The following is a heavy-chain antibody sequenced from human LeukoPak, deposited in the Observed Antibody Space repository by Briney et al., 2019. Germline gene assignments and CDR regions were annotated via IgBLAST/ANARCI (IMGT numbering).Heavy chain of an antibody. Sequence: GGSLRLSCAASGFTFSSYSMNWVRQAPGKGLEWVAVISYDGSNKYYADSVKGRFTISRDNSKNTLYLQMNSLRAEDTAVYYCAKIPTLDYYDSSGYYQNYFDYWGQGTLVTVSS. J-gene: IGHJ4*02. CDR2: ISYDGSNK. D-gene: IGHD3-22*01. CDR1: GFTFSSYS. CDR3: AKIPTLDYYDSSGYYQNYFDY. V-gene: IGHV3-30*18.